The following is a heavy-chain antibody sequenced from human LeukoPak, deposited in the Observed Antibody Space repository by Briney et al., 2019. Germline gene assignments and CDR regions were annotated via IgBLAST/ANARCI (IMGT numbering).Heavy chain of an antibody. J-gene: IGHJ5*02. V-gene: IGHV3-7*01. CDR2: IKQDGSEK. D-gene: IGHD3-10*01. CDR1: GFTFSSYW. CDR3: ARDSGLWFGELSWFDP. Sequence: GGSLRLSCAASGFTFSSYWMSWVRQAPGKGLGWVANIKQDGSEKYYVDSVKGRFTISRDNAKNSLYLQMNSLRAEDTAVYYCARDSGLWFGELSWFDPWGQGTLVIVSS.